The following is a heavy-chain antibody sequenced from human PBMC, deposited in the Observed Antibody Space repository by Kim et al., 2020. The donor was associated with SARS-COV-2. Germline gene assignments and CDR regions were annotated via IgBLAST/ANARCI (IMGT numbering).Heavy chain of an antibody. CDR2: ISGSGGST. V-gene: IGHV3-23*01. Sequence: GGSLRLSCAASGFTFSSYAMSWVRQAPGKGLEWVSAISGSGGSTYYADSVKGRFTISRDNSKNTLYLQMNSLRAEDTAVYYCAKDTAVAGTGMDYFDYWGQGTLVTVSS. J-gene: IGHJ4*02. CDR3: AKDTAVAGTGMDYFDY. D-gene: IGHD6-19*01. CDR1: GFTFSSYA.